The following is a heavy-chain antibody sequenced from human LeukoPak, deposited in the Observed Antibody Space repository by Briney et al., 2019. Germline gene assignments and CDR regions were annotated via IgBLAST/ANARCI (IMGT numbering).Heavy chain of an antibody. CDR3: TRLHLG. CDR1: GFTFSGSA. J-gene: IGHJ4*02. D-gene: IGHD1-26*01. V-gene: IGHV3-73*01. CDR2: IRSKTNSYAT. Sequence: GGSLRLSCAASGFTFSGSAMYWVRQASGKGLEWVGHIRSKTNSYATIYAASVKGRFTISRDDSKNTAYLQMNSLKTEDTAVYYCTRLHLGWGQGTLVTVSS.